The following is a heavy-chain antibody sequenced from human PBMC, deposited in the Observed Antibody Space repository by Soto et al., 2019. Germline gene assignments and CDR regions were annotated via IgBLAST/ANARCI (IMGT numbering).Heavy chain of an antibody. D-gene: IGHD3-22*01. CDR1: GGSISDHY. CDR3: ARGDSNSYSSAWFDP. Sequence: SDTLSLTCTVSGGSISDHYYMWIRQSPGKGLEYIGYIYNGGRTDYNPSLKSRVTISVDTSKNQFSLEMKSVTAADTAVYYCARGDSNSYSSAWFDPWGHGTLVTVSS. CDR2: IYNGGRT. J-gene: IGHJ5*02. V-gene: IGHV4-59*11.